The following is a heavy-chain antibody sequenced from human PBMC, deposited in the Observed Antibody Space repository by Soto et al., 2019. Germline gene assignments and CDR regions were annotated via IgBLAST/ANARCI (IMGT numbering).Heavy chain of an antibody. V-gene: IGHV3-33*01. D-gene: IGHD1-1*01. Sequence: QVQLVESGGNMVQPGRSLRLSCAASGFTFGNNAMHWVRHAAGKGLEWVAQIWFDGNNKYYTDSVKGRFTISRDNLKNTVHLPMDSLRADDTAVYYCARDGKQLAPYAMDVWGQGTTVIVSS. CDR2: IWFDGNNK. CDR3: ARDGKQLAPYAMDV. J-gene: IGHJ6*02. CDR1: GFTFGNNA.